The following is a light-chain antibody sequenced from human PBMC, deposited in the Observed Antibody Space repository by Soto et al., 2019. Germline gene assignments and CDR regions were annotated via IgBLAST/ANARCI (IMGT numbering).Light chain of an antibody. V-gene: IGKV1-39*01. CDR2: AVS. Sequence: DIQMTQSPSSLSASVGDRVTITCRASQSVSSYLNWYQHKPGKAPKLLIYAVSILQSGVPSRFSGSGSVTDFTLTISSLQPEDFATYYCQQSQSTTWTFGQGTKVEIK. CDR1: QSVSSY. J-gene: IGKJ1*01. CDR3: QQSQSTTWT.